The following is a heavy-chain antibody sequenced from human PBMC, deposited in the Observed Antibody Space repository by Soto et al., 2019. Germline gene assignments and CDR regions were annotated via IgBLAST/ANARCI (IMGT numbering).Heavy chain of an antibody. CDR3: AREKVGTTFFDT. J-gene: IGHJ4*02. CDR1: GFAISRGYY. Sequence: PSETLSLTCSVSGFAISRGYYWSWVRQPPGKGLEWIGSIYPSVSSYHNPSLATRLGLSIDASKNQFTLNLTSVTAADTALYFCAREKVGTTFFDTWGQGIQFTVSS. CDR2: IYPSVSS. V-gene: IGHV4-38-2*02. D-gene: IGHD1-1*01.